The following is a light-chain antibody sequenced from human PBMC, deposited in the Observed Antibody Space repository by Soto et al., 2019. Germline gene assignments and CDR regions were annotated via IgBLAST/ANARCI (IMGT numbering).Light chain of an antibody. Sequence: QSALTQPASVSGSPGQAITISCTGTSSDIGSYNRVSWYQQPPGTAPKLIIYDVSNRPSGVPDRFSGSKSGNTASLTISGLQAEDEADYYCNSFTTSSTYVFGTGTQLTVL. CDR3: NSFTTSSTYV. V-gene: IGLV2-18*02. J-gene: IGLJ7*01. CDR1: SSDIGSYNR. CDR2: DVS.